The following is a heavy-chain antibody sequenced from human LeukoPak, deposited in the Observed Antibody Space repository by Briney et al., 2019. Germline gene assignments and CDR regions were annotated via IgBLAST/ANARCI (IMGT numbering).Heavy chain of an antibody. CDR1: GFTFSSYG. J-gene: IGHJ4*02. CDR2: ISYDGSNK. V-gene: IGHV3-30*18. Sequence: GGSLRLSCAASGFTFSSYGMHWVRQAPGKGLEWVAVISYDGSNKYYADSVKGRFTISRDNSKNTLYLQMNSLRAEDTAVYYCAKDRVSGSYLLDFDYWGQGTLVTVSS. D-gene: IGHD1-26*01. CDR3: AKDRVSGSYLLDFDY.